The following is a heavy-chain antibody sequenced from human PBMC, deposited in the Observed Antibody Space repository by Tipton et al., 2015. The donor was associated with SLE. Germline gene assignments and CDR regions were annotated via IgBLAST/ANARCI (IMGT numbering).Heavy chain of an antibody. J-gene: IGHJ5*02. CDR1: GGSISSSSNY. CDR2: MYYSGST. V-gene: IGHV4-39*01. Sequence: TLSLTCTVSGGSISSSSNYWGWIRQPPGKGLEWIGNMYYSGSTSYNPSLKSRVTISVDTSKNQFSLKLSSGTAADTAVYYCARISRGSYWFDPWGQGTLVTVSS. D-gene: IGHD3-10*01. CDR3: ARISRGSYWFDP.